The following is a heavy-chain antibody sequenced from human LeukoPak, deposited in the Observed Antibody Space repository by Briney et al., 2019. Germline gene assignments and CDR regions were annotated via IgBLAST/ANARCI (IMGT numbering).Heavy chain of an antibody. Sequence: TGGSLRLSCAASGFTFSSYAMHWVRQAPGKGLEWVAVISYDGSNKYYADSVKGRFTISRDNAKNSLYLQMNSLRAEDTALYYCAREVVSSGWGVDYWGQGTLVTVSS. CDR2: ISYDGSNK. CDR3: AREVVSSGWGVDY. J-gene: IGHJ4*02. CDR1: GFTFSSYA. V-gene: IGHV3-30*04. D-gene: IGHD6-19*01.